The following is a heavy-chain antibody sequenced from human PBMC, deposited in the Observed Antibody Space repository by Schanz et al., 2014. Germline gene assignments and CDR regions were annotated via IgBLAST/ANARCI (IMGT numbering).Heavy chain of an antibody. V-gene: IGHV1-69*02. J-gene: IGHJ3*01. CDR2: IIPILGIA. D-gene: IGHD2-8*02. CDR1: GGTFSTYT. CDR3: ATMWGYCTAAACQIREVLDV. Sequence: QVQLVQSGAEVKKPGSSVKVSCKASGGTFSTYTISWVRQAPGQGLEWMGRIIPILGIANYAQKFQGRVTMTTDTSTSTSYMELTSLRFGDAAVYYCATMWGYCTAAACQIREVLDVWGQGTMVTVSS.